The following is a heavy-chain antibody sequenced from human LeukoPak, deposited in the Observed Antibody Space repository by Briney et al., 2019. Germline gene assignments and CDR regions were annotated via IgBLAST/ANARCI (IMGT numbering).Heavy chain of an antibody. D-gene: IGHD3-3*01. V-gene: IGHV4-39*01. Sequence: PSETLSLTCTVSGGSISSSSYYWGWIRQPPGKGLEWIGSIYYSGSTYYNPSLKSRVTISVDTSKNQFSLKLSSVTAADTAVYYCARRGYDFWTDYWGQGTLVTVS. CDR1: GGSISSSSYY. J-gene: IGHJ4*02. CDR3: ARRGYDFWTDY. CDR2: IYYSGST.